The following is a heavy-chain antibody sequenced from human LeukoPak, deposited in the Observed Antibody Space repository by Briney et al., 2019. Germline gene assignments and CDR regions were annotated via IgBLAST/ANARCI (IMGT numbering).Heavy chain of an antibody. D-gene: IGHD3-22*01. V-gene: IGHV1-18*01. J-gene: IGHJ5*02. CDR1: GYTFISYG. CDR3: ARDVAYYYDSSGSKGGNWFDP. Sequence: ASVKVSCKASGYTFISYGISWVRQAPGQGLEWMGWISAYNGNTNYAQKLQGRVTMTTDTSTSTAYMELRSLRSDDTAVYYCARDVAYYYDSSGSKGGNWFDPWGQGTLVTVSS. CDR2: ISAYNGNT.